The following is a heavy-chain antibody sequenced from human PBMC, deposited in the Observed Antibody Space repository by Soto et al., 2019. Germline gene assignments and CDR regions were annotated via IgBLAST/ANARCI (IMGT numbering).Heavy chain of an antibody. CDR2: MTFDGSKN. D-gene: IGHD1-1*01. CDR1: GFSFMNLG. Sequence: QAQLVESGGGVVQPGRSLRLSGIVSGFSFMNLGMHCVRQAPGKGLELGAAMTFDGSKNYYADSVKGRFTIYRDVSKNRPYLLTASLIPKATAVYFCVKDMAVSVELDGMDVLGQGTAVIVSS. CDR3: VKDMAVSVELDGMDV. V-gene: IGHV3-30*13. J-gene: IGHJ6*02.